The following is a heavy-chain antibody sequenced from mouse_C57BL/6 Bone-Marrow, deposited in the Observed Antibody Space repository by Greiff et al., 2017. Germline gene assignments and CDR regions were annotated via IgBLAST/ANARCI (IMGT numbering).Heavy chain of an antibody. CDR1: GFSLSTSGMG. Sequence: QVQLKQSGPGILQSSQTLSLTCSFSGFSLSTSGMGVSWIRQPSGKGLEWLAHIYWDDDKRSNPSLKSRLTISKDTSRNQVFLKITSVDTADTATYYCARSELQYYFDYWGQGTTLTVSS. D-gene: IGHD2-12*01. CDR3: ARSELQYYFDY. J-gene: IGHJ2*01. V-gene: IGHV8-12*01. CDR2: IYWDDDK.